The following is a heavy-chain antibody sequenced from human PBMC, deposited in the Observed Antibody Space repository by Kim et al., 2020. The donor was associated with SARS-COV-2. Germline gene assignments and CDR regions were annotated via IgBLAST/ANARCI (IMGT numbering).Heavy chain of an antibody. CDR3: AKSYGSGSYGSWFDP. D-gene: IGHD3-10*01. Sequence: DPVKGRFTISRDNSKNTLYLQMNSLRAEDTAVYYCAKSYGSGSYGSWFDPWGQGTLVTVSS. V-gene: IGHV3-23*01. J-gene: IGHJ5*02.